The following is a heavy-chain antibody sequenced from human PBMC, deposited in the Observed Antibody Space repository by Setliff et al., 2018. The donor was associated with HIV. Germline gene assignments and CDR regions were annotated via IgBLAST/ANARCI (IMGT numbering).Heavy chain of an antibody. J-gene: IGHJ4*02. Sequence: PSETLSLTCTLYGASFSGYFWSWIRQPPGKGLEWIGEINHAGSTNFNPSLKGRVTISVDMSKRQFSLHLTSVTAADTAVYYCVRGRYCSGSNCPRLDNWGQGILVTVSS. CDR2: INHAGST. CDR1: GASFSGYF. CDR3: VRGRYCSGSNCPRLDN. D-gene: IGHD2-15*01. V-gene: IGHV4-34*01.